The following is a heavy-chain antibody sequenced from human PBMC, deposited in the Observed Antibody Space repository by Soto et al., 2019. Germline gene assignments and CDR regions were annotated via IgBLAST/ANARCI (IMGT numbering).Heavy chain of an antibody. CDR1: GFSLSSNRMA. CDR3: AHIVVAGLGYYFDY. V-gene: IGHV2-5*02. Sequence: QITLKESGPTLVKPTQTLTLTCTFSGFSLSSNRMAVGWIRQPPGKALEWLALIYWDDDKRYSPFLKSRLTITKDSSKNQVVLTMSNMDPVDTARYCCAHIVVAGLGYYFDYWGQGTLVTVSS. D-gene: IGHD6-19*01. J-gene: IGHJ4*02. CDR2: IYWDDDK.